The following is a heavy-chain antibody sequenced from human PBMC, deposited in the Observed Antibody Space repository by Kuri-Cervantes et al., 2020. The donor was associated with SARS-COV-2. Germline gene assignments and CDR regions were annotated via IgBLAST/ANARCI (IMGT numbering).Heavy chain of an antibody. CDR3: ARGRDNWNYWDV. J-gene: IGHJ6*02. V-gene: IGHV1-18*01. CDR2: ISAYNGNT. Sequence: ASVKVSCKASGYTFTSYGISWVRQAPGQGLEWMGWISAYNGNTNYAQKLQGRVTMTRDTSISTAYMELSRLRSEDTAVYYCARGRDNWNYWDVWGQGTTVTVSS. CDR1: GYTFTSYG. D-gene: IGHD1-7*01.